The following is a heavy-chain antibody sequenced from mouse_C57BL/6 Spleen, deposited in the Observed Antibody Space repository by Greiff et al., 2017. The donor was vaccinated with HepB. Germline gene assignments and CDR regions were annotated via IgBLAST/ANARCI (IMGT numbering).Heavy chain of an antibody. Sequence: VQLQQSGPELVKPGASVKISCKASGYSFTGYYMNWVKQSPEKSLEWIGEINPSTGGTTYNQKFKAKATLTVDKSSSTAYMQLKSLTSEDSAVYYCARAYERDAMDYWGQGTSVTVSS. CDR1: GYSFTGYY. V-gene: IGHV1-42*01. D-gene: IGHD1-1*01. J-gene: IGHJ4*01. CDR3: ARAYERDAMDY. CDR2: INPSTGGT.